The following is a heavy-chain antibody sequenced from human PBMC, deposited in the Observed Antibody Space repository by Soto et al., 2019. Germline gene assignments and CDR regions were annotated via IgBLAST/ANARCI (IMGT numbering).Heavy chain of an antibody. CDR3: ARDSDYYDSSGYSWFDP. D-gene: IGHD3-22*01. J-gene: IGHJ5*02. V-gene: IGHV4-39*07. CDR1: GRSISSTSYY. Sequence: SETLSLTCTVSGRSISSTSYYWGWIRQAPGNGLEWIGSIYYSGSTYYNPSLKSRVTISVDTSKNQFSLKLSSVTAADTAVYYCARDSDYYDSSGYSWFDPWGQGTQVTVSS. CDR2: IYYSGST.